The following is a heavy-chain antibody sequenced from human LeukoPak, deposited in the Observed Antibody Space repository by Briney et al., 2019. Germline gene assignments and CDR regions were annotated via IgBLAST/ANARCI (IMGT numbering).Heavy chain of an antibody. CDR1: GFTFSSYE. Sequence: PGGSLRLSCAASGFTFSSYEMKWVRQAPGKGLEWVSYISRSGSTIYYADSVKGRFTISRDNAKNSLYLQMNSLRAEDTAVYYCARDLGREYYYDSSGYPEAWGQGTLVTVSS. D-gene: IGHD3-22*01. CDR3: ARDLGREYYYDSSGYPEA. V-gene: IGHV3-48*03. J-gene: IGHJ5*02. CDR2: ISRSGSTI.